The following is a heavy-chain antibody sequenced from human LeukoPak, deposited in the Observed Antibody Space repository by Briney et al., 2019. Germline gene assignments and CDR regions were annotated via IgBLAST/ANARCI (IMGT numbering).Heavy chain of an antibody. D-gene: IGHD2-2*02. CDR1: GFTFSSYG. Sequence: GWSLRLSCAASGFTFSSYGMHWVRQAPGKGLEWVAVIWYDGSNKYYADSVKGRFTISRDNSKNTLYLQMNSLRAEDTAVYYCARLGPHCSSTSCYTSVDYWGQGTLVTVSS. CDR3: ARLGPHCSSTSCYTSVDY. V-gene: IGHV3-33*01. J-gene: IGHJ4*02. CDR2: IWYDGSNK.